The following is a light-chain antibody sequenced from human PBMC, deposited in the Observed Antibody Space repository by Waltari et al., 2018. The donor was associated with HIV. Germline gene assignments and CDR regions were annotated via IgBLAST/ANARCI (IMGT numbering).Light chain of an antibody. CDR3: QQYDYLPNLT. Sequence: DIQMTQSPSSLPASVGDRVTITCQASQDISNYLNWYQQKPGKAPKLLIYDASTLETGVPSRFSASGSGTHFTFTISSLQPEDIATYYCQQYDYLPNLTFGGGTKVEIK. CDR1: QDISNY. V-gene: IGKV1-33*01. CDR2: DAS. J-gene: IGKJ4*01.